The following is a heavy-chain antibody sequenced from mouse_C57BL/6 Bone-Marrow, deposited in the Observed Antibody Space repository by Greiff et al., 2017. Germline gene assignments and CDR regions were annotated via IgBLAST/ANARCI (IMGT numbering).Heavy chain of an antibody. CDR1: GYTFTSYG. CDR2: IYPRSGNT. D-gene: IGHD1-1*01. J-gene: IGHJ4*01. CDR3: ARYYYGSIYYAMDY. Sequence: VQLQESGAELARPGASVKLSCKASGYTFTSYGISWVKQRTGQGLEWIGEIYPRSGNTYYNEKFKGKATLTADKSSSTAYMELRSLTSEDSAVYFCARYYYGSIYYAMDYWGQGTSVTVSS. V-gene: IGHV1-81*01.